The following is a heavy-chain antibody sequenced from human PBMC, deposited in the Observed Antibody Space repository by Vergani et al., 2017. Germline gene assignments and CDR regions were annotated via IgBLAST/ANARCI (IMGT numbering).Heavy chain of an antibody. V-gene: IGHV3-21*01. CDR3: ASSPGYSSSWYYFDY. CDR2: ISSSSSYI. Sequence: EVQLLESGGGLVKPGGSLRLSCAASGFTFSSYSMNWVRQAPGKGLEWVSSISSSSSYIYYADSVKGRFTISRDNAKNSLYLQMNSLRAEDTAVYYCASSPGYSSSWYYFDYWGQGTLVTVSS. D-gene: IGHD6-13*01. J-gene: IGHJ4*02. CDR1: GFTFSSYS.